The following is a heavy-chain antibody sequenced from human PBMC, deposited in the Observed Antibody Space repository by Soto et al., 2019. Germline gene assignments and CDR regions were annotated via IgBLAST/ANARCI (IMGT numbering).Heavy chain of an antibody. CDR2: ISAYNGNT. J-gene: IGHJ5*02. V-gene: IGHV1-18*01. CDR1: GYTFSSYG. Sequence: QVQLVQSGAEVKKPGASVKVSCKASGYTFSSYGISWVRQAPGQGLEWMGWISAYNGNTNYAQNLQGRVTMTTDTATSKASMELRSLRSHDTAVYFCARGRREFDPWGQGTLVSVSS. CDR3: ARGRREFDP.